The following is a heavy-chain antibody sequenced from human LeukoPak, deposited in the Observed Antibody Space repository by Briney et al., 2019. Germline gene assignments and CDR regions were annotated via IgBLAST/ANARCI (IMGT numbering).Heavy chain of an antibody. J-gene: IGHJ3*02. Sequence: GGSLRLSCAASGFTFSSYSMNWVRQAPGKGLEWVSSISTSSSYINYADSVKGRFTISRDNAKKSLYLQMNSLRADDTALYYCARGASVVPGIDNAFDIWGQGTMVTVSS. CDR1: GFTFSSYS. CDR3: ARGASVVPGIDNAFDI. V-gene: IGHV3-21*01. CDR2: ISTSSSYI. D-gene: IGHD6-19*01.